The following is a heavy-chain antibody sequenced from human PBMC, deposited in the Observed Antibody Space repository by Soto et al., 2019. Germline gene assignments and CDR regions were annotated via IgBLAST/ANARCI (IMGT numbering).Heavy chain of an antibody. CDR2: IYYSGST. Sequence: PSETLSLTCTVSGGSISNYYWSWIRQPPGKGLEWIGYIYYSGSTYYNPSLKSRVTISVDTSKNEFSLRLSSVTAADTAVYYFATQEVGGSYVYTFDPWGQGTLVTLAS. J-gene: IGHJ5*02. D-gene: IGHD1-26*01. V-gene: IGHV4-59*08. CDR1: GGSISNYY. CDR3: ATQEVGGSYVYTFDP.